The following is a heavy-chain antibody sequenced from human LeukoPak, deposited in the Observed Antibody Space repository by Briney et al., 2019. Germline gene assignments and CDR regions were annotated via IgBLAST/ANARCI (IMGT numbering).Heavy chain of an antibody. Sequence: PGRSLRLSCAASGFTLGHYVMHWVRQAPGKGLEWVANINQDGSQKRYVDSVQGRFTISRDNTKNSLFLQMNSLRAEDTAVYYCARLKDDVTKLDYWGQGTLVTVSS. J-gene: IGHJ4*02. D-gene: IGHD2-8*01. V-gene: IGHV3-7*01. CDR2: INQDGSQK. CDR1: GFTLGHYV. CDR3: ARLKDDVTKLDY.